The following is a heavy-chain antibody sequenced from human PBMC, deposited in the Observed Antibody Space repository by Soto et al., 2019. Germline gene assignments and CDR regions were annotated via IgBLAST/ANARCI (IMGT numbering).Heavy chain of an antibody. D-gene: IGHD4-17*01. V-gene: IGHV3-33*01. CDR2: IWYDGSNK. J-gene: IGHJ6*03. CDR3: ARGRHTYGDLKEESPMDV. Sequence: TGGSLRLSCAASGFTFSSYGMHWVRQAPGKGLEWVAVIWYDGSNKYYADSVKGRFTISRDNSKNTLYLQMNSLRAEDTAVYYCARGRHTYGDLKEESPMDVWGKGTTVTVSS. CDR1: GFTFSSYG.